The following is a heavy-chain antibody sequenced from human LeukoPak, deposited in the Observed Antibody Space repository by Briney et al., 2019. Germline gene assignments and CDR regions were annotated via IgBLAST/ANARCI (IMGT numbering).Heavy chain of an antibody. D-gene: IGHD2-8*01. J-gene: IGHJ4*02. CDR1: GYTFTGSY. CDR3: ARLSVYDLHDY. Sequence: GASMKVSCKASGYTFTGSYMHWVRQAPGEGPERMGWINPNSGGTNYAQKFHGRVTMTRDTSISTAYMELSRLRSDDTAVYCCARLSVYDLHDYWGQGTLVTVSS. V-gene: IGHV1-2*02. CDR2: INPNSGGT.